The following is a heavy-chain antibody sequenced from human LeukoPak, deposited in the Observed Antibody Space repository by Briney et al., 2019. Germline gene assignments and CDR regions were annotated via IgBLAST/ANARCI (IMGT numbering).Heavy chain of an antibody. Sequence: SVKVSCKASAGTFISYAISWVRQAPGQRLKWMGGIIPIFVTANYPQKFQGRATITAHGSTSTAYMELSSLRSEDTVVYYCARDSGRGFGELFDYWGQGTLVTVSS. D-gene: IGHD3-10*01. CDR3: ARDSGRGFGELFDY. V-gene: IGHV1-69*01. CDR2: IIPIFVTA. J-gene: IGHJ4*02. CDR1: AGTFISYA.